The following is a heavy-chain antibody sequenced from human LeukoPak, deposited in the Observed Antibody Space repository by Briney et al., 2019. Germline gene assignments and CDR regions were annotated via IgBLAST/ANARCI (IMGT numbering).Heavy chain of an antibody. CDR3: ARLLGPMVQGVYFDY. D-gene: IGHD3-10*01. Sequence: GESLKISCKGSGHSFTSYWIGWVRQMPGKGLEWMGIIYPGDSDTRYSPSFQGQVTISADKSISTAYLQWSSLKASDTAMYYCARLLGPMVQGVYFDYWGQGTLVTVSS. CDR1: GHSFTSYW. CDR2: IYPGDSDT. J-gene: IGHJ4*02. V-gene: IGHV5-51*01.